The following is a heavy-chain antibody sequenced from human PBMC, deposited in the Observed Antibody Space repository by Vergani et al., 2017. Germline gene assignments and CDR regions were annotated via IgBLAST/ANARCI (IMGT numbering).Heavy chain of an antibody. V-gene: IGHV3-23*04. Sequence: EVQLVETGGGLIQPGGSLRLSCAASGFTVSSNYMSWVRQAPGKGLEWVSAISGSGGSTYYADSVKGRFTISRDNSKNTLYLQMNSLRAEDTAVYYCAKVIRFSLRGHNDYWGQGTLVTVSS. CDR2: ISGSGGST. D-gene: IGHD3-3*01. CDR3: AKVIRFSLRGHNDY. CDR1: GFTVSSNY. J-gene: IGHJ4*02.